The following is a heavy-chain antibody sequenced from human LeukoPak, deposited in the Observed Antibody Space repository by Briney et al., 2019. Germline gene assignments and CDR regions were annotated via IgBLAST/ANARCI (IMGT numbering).Heavy chain of an antibody. J-gene: IGHJ4*02. CDR3: ARAAQNWNNAPHFDF. D-gene: IGHD1/OR15-1a*01. CDR1: GGSITSGAYY. V-gene: IGHV4-31*03. CDR2: IYYSGTT. Sequence: SETLSLTCTVSGGSITSGAYYWSRIRQHPGKGLEWIGYIYYSGTTYYSPSLKSRLTISVDTSQNHFSLRLNSVTAADTAVYYCARAAQNWNNAPHFDFWGLGTLVSVSS.